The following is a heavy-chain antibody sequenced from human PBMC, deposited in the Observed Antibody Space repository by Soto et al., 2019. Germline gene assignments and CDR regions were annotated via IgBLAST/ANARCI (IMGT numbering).Heavy chain of an antibody. V-gene: IGHV1-46*03. CDR3: TRTKGYCSGASCREYFQY. CDR2: INCSGGTT. CDR1: GYTFTSYH. J-gene: IGHJ1*01. Sequence: QVQLVQSGAEVKTPGASVKVSCKASGYTFTSYHIHWVRRAPGQGLEWMGVINCSGGTTTYAQKSQGRVTMTRDTSTRTVYMDLSSLRSEDTAVYFCTRTKGYCSGASCREYFQYWGQGTLITVSS. D-gene: IGHD2-15*01.